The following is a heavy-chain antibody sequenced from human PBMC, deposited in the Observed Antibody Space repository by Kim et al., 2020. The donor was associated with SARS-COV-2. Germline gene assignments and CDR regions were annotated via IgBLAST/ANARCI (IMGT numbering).Heavy chain of an antibody. V-gene: IGHV3-21*01. CDR2: ISSSSSYI. CDR1: GFTFSSYS. CDR3: ASSPDIVYYYGMDV. D-gene: IGHD2-15*01. J-gene: IGHJ6*02. Sequence: GGSLRLSCAASGFTFSSYSMNWVRQAPGKGLEWVSSISSSSSYIYYADSVKGRFTISRDNAKNSLYLQMNSLRAEDTAVYYCASSPDIVYYYGMDVWGQGTTVTVSS.